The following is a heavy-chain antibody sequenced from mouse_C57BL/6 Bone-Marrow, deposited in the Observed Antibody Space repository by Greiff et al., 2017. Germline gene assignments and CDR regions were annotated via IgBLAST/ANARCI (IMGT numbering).Heavy chain of an antibody. Sequence: ESGPGLVKPSQSLSLTCSVTDYSITSGYYWNWIRQFPGNKLEWMGYISYDGSNNYNPSLKNRISITRDTSKNQFFLKLNSVTTEDTATXYCARDESYYYGHWYFDVWGTGTTVTVSS. CDR2: ISYDGSN. CDR1: DYSITSGYY. D-gene: IGHD1-1*01. J-gene: IGHJ1*03. CDR3: ARDESYYYGHWYFDV. V-gene: IGHV3-6*01.